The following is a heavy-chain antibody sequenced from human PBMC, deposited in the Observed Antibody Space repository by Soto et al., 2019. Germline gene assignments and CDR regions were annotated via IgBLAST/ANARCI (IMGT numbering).Heavy chain of an antibody. CDR3: ARTDRDFYGLDV. Sequence: ESGGGLVQPGGSLRLSCEASGFTFRNYDMHWVRQGTGKGLEWVSGISAAGDPDYADSVEGRFTISRENAQNSFFLQMNSHSVGDTAVYYCARTDRDFYGLDVWGQGTTVIVSS. CDR2: ISAAGDP. J-gene: IGHJ6*02. CDR1: GFTFRNYD. V-gene: IGHV3-13*05.